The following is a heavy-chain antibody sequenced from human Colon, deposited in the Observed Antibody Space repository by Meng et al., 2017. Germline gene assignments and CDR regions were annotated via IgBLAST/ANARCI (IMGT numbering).Heavy chain of an antibody. CDR3: VNYCSGGKCSPNEKTQH. CDR2: IFHTGNT. Sequence: QLQLMQWGAGMLKPSETLSLTCAVSGASFSSGNWWGWVRQPPGKGLEWIGEIFHTGNTNYNPSLQSRVSLSIDKSKSQFSLKVISVTAADTAVYYCVNYCSGGKCSPNEKTQHWGQGTLVTVSS. D-gene: IGHD2-15*01. V-gene: IGHV4-4*02. J-gene: IGHJ1*01. CDR1: GASFSSGNW.